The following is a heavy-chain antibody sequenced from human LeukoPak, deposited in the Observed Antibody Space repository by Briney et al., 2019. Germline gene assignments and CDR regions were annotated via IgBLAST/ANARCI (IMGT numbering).Heavy chain of an antibody. V-gene: IGHV3-23*01. CDR1: GFTFSSYS. J-gene: IGHJ4*02. Sequence: GGSLGLSCAASGFTFSSYSMNWVRQAPGKGLEWVSAISGSGGSTYYADSVKGRFTISRDNSKNTLYLQMNSLRAEDTAVYYCAKDEGYYDSSAFFDYWGQGTLVTVSS. D-gene: IGHD3-22*01. CDR3: AKDEGYYDSSAFFDY. CDR2: ISGSGGST.